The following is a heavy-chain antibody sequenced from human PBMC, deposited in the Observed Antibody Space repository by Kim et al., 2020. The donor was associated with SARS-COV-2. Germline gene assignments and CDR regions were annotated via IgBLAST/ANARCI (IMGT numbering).Heavy chain of an antibody. V-gene: IGHV5-51*01. J-gene: IGHJ4*02. CDR3: ARRHSSGWYIDY. Sequence: RYSPSFQGKVTISANKSIRTAYLQWSSLKASDTAMYYCARRHSSGWYIDYWGQGTLVTVSS. D-gene: IGHD6-19*01.